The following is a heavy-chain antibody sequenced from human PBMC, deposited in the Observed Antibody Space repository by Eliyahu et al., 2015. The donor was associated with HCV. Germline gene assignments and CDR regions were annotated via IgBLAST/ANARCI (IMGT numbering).Heavy chain of an antibody. CDR2: ISAYNGNT. J-gene: IGHJ4*02. CDR1: XYXXTSYG. D-gene: IGHD3-9*01. V-gene: IGHV1-18*04. CDR3: ARLRYFDWLSIDY. Sequence: QVQLVQSGAEVKKXGASVKVSCKASXYXXTSYGISXVRQAPGQGLEWRGWISAYNGNTNYAQKLQGRVTMTTDTSTSTAYMELRSLRSDDTAVYYCARLRYFDWLSIDYWGQGTLVTVSS.